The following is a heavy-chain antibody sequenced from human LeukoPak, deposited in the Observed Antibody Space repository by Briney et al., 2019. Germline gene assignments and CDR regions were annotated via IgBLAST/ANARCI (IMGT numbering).Heavy chain of an antibody. CDR3: ARGGRAPLRTIAAPDY. D-gene: IGHD6-13*01. J-gene: IGHJ4*02. CDR2: INPNSGGT. V-gene: IGHV1-2*02. CDR1: GYTFTGFY. Sequence: ASVKVSCKASGYTFTGFYMHWVRQAPGQGLEWMGWINPNSGGTNYAQKFQGRVTMTRDTSISTAYMELSRLRSDDTAVYYCARGGRAPLRTIAAPDYWGQGTLVTVSS.